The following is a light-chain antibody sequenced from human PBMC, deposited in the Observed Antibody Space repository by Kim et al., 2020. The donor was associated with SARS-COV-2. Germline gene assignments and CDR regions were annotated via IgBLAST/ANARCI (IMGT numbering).Light chain of an antibody. V-gene: IGLV3-19*01. J-gene: IGLJ2*01. CDR2: GRN. CDR3: QSRDSGGNVV. CDR1: SLRSYY. Sequence: SSELTQDPAVSVALGQTVRITCQGDSLRSYYATWYQQKPRQAPVLVIYGRNNRPSGFPDRFSGSTSGNTASLTISGAQAEAAAAFYCQSRDSGGNVVFGG.